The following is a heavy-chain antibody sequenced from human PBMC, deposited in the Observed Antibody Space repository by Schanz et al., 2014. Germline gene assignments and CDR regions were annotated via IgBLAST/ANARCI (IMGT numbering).Heavy chain of an antibody. CDR2: IIPILGIA. Sequence: QLQLVQSGAEVKKPGSSVKVSCKLSGGTFSSYTISWMRQAPGQGLEWMGRIIPILGIANYAQKFQGRVTFTADKSTSTAYMELSSLRYEDTALYYCARGTMPGTFDIWGQGTMVTVSS. CDR1: GGTFSSYT. CDR3: ARGTMPGTFDI. V-gene: IGHV1-69*02. D-gene: IGHD2-2*01. J-gene: IGHJ3*02.